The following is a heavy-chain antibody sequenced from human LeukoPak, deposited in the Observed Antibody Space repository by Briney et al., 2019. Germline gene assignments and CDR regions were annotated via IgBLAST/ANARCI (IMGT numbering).Heavy chain of an antibody. J-gene: IGHJ5*02. CDR2: IYYSGST. CDR3: ARGLIFGVVNNWFDP. Sequence: PSETLSLTCTVSGGSISSSSYYWGWIRQPPGKGLEWIGSIYYSGSTYYNPSLKSRVTISVDTSKNQFSLKLSSVTAADTAVYYCARGLIFGVVNNWFDPWGRGTLVTVSS. CDR1: GGSISSSSYY. V-gene: IGHV4-39*07. D-gene: IGHD3-3*01.